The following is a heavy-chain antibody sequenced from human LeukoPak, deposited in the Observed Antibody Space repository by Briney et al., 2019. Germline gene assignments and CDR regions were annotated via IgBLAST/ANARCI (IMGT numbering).Heavy chain of an antibody. CDR3: ARLTGCSSTSCYDAFDI. V-gene: IGHV5-51*01. Sequence: GESLKISCKGSGYSFTSYWIGWVRQMPGKGLEWMGIIYPGDSDTRYSPSFQGQVTISADKSISTAYLQWSSLKASDTAMYYCARLTGCSSTSCYDAFDIWGQGTMVPVSS. CDR2: IYPGDSDT. D-gene: IGHD2-2*01. J-gene: IGHJ3*02. CDR1: GYSFTSYW.